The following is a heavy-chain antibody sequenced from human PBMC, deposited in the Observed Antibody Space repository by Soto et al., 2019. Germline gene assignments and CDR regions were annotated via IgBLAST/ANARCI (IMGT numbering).Heavy chain of an antibody. CDR1: GGSFSGYY. CDR2: INHSGST. CDR3: ARSLKECSGGSCYSALFDY. Sequence: SETLSLTCAVYGGSFSGYYWSWIRQPPGKGLEWIGEINHSGSTNYNPSLKSRVTISVDTSKNQFSLKLSSVTAADTAVYYCARSLKECSGGSCYSALFDYWGQGTLVTVSS. D-gene: IGHD2-15*01. J-gene: IGHJ4*02. V-gene: IGHV4-34*01.